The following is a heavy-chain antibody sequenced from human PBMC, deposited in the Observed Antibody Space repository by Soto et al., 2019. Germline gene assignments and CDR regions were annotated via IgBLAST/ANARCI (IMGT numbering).Heavy chain of an antibody. D-gene: IGHD3-16*01. CDR3: VHMYYLHAYDV. J-gene: IGHJ3*01. V-gene: IGHV2-5*02. CDR2: IYWADDK. CDR1: GFSLSTSTVG. Sequence: QITLKESGPTLVKPTQTLTLTCTFSGFSLSTSTVGVGWIRQPPGKALEWLALIYWADDKRYSPSLKSRITITNDTSKNQVVLTMTNMDPVDTATYYCVHMYYLHAYDVWGQGTMVTVSS.